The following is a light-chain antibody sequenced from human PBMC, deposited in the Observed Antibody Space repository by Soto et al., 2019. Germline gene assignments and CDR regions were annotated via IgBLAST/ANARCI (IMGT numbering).Light chain of an antibody. Sequence: DIQMTHSPSTLSASVGDRVTITCRASQSISSWLAWYQQKPGKAPKLLIYRASSLESGVPSRFSGSGSGTAFTLTISSLQPDDFATYYCQQYNSYSPITFGQGTRLEIK. V-gene: IGKV1-5*03. CDR3: QQYNSYSPIT. CDR2: RAS. J-gene: IGKJ5*01. CDR1: QSISSW.